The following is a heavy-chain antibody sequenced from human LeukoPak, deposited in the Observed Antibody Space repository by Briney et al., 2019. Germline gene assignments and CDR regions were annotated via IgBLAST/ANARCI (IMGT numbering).Heavy chain of an antibody. V-gene: IGHV3-48*01. CDR2: ISSSSSTI. J-gene: IGHJ4*02. CDR3: ARLNWRVVPAALAYY. D-gene: IGHD2-2*01. Sequence: GGSLRLSCAASGFTFSSYSMNWVRQAPGKGLEWVSYISSSSSTIYYADSVKGRFTISRDNAKNSLYLQMNSLRAEDTAVYYCARLNWRVVPAALAYYWGQGTLVTVSS. CDR1: GFTFSSYS.